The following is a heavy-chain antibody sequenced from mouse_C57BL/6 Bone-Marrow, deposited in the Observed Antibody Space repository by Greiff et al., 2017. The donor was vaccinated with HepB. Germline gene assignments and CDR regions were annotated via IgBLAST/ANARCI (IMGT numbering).Heavy chain of an antibody. Sequence: VQLQQSGPELVKPGASVKIPCKASGYTFTDYNMDWVKQSHGKSLEWIGDINPNNGGTIYNQKFKGKATLTVDKSSSTAYMELRSLTSEDTAVYYCARNYYEPRYFDVWGTGTTVTVSS. CDR1: GYTFTDYN. V-gene: IGHV1-18*01. CDR3: ARNYYEPRYFDV. CDR2: INPNNGGT. J-gene: IGHJ1*03. D-gene: IGHD2-4*01.